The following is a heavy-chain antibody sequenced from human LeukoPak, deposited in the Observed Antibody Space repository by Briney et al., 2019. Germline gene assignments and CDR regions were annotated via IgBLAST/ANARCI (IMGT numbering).Heavy chain of an antibody. D-gene: IGHD2-15*01. CDR1: GGSISSYY. CDR2: IYYSGST. J-gene: IGHJ5*02. V-gene: IGHV4-59*01. CDR3: AREIGGFAFVNCSGGSCYSSWFDP. Sequence: SETLSLTCTVSGGSISSYYWSWIRQPPGKGLEWIGYIYYSGSTNYNPSLKSRVTISVDTSKNQFSLKLSSVTAADTAVYYCAREIGGFAFVNCSGGSCYSSWFDPWGQGTLVTVSP.